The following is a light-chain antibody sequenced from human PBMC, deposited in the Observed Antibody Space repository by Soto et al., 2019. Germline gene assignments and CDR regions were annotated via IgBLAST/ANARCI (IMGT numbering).Light chain of an antibody. Sequence: DIQMTQSPSSLSASVGDRVTITCRASQGIRHYLAWYQQKPGKVPRLLIYEASNLQSGVPSRFRGGGSGTEFTLTISSRQPEDAATYYCQNFDSAPQTFGQGTKVEIK. CDR3: QNFDSAPQT. CDR2: EAS. J-gene: IGKJ1*01. V-gene: IGKV1-27*01. CDR1: QGIRHY.